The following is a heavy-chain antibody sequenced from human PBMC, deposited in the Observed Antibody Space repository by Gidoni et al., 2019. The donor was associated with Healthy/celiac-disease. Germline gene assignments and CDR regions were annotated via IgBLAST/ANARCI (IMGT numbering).Heavy chain of an antibody. V-gene: IGHV3-23*01. CDR2: ISGSGGST. D-gene: IGHD1-1*01. CDR1: GFTFSSYA. Sequence: EVQLLESGGGLVQPGGSLRRSCAASGFTFSSYAMSWVRQAPGKGLEWVSAISGSGGSTYYAESVKGRFTISRDNSKNTLYLQMNSLRAEDTAVYYCAKDPGYGAGSDYWGKGTLVTVSS. J-gene: IGHJ4*02. CDR3: AKDPGYGAGSDY.